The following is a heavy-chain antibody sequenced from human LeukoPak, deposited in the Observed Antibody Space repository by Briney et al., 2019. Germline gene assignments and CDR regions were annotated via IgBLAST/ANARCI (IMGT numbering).Heavy chain of an antibody. J-gene: IGHJ5*02. CDR2: IIPIFGTA. CDR1: GGTFSSYA. Sequence: SVKVSCKASGGTFSSYAISWVRQAPGQGLEWMGGIIPIFGTANYAQKFQGRVTITADESTSTAYMEMSSLRSEDTAVYYCARGVLGYCSGGSCYAWLDPWGQGTLVTVSS. CDR3: ARGVLGYCSGGSCYAWLDP. D-gene: IGHD2-15*01. V-gene: IGHV1-69*13.